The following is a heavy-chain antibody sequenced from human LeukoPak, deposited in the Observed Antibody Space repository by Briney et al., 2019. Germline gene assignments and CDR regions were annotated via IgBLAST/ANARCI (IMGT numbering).Heavy chain of an antibody. CDR2: INPNSGGT. V-gene: IGHV1-2*02. CDR1: GYTFTGYY. Sequence: GASVKVSCKASGYTFTGYYMHWVRQAPGQGLEWMGWINPNSGGTNYAQKFQGRVTMTRDTSIGTAYMELSRLRSDDTAVYYCARGLAISYQLLYEMTAPFDYWGQGTLVTVSS. CDR3: ARGLAISYQLLYEMTAPFDY. J-gene: IGHJ4*02. D-gene: IGHD2-2*02.